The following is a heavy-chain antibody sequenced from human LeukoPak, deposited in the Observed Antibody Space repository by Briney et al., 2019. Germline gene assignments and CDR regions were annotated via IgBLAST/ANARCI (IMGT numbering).Heavy chain of an antibody. Sequence: GGSLRLSCAASGFTFSSYGMHWVRQAPGKGLEWVAFIRYDGSNKYYVDSVKGRFTISRDNSKNTLYLQMNSLRAEDTAVYYCAKGPPWGYYYYMDVWGKGTTVTVSS. D-gene: IGHD7-27*01. CDR2: IRYDGSNK. J-gene: IGHJ6*03. V-gene: IGHV3-30*02. CDR1: GFTFSSYG. CDR3: AKGPPWGYYYYMDV.